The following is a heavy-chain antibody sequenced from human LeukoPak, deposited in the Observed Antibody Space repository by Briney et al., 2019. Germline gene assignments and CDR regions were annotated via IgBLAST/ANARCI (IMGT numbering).Heavy chain of an antibody. V-gene: IGHV3-30-3*01. CDR1: GFTFSSYA. Sequence: PGGSLRLSCAASGFTFSSYAMHWVRQAPGKGLEWVAVISYDGSNKYYADSVKGRFTISRDNSKNTLYLQMNSLRAEDTAVYYCASFAVTVDCWGQGTLVTVSS. D-gene: IGHD4-17*01. CDR3: ASFAVTVDC. J-gene: IGHJ4*02. CDR2: ISYDGSNK.